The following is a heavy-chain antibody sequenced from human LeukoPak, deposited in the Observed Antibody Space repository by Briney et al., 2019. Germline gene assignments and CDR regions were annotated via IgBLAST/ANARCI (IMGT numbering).Heavy chain of an antibody. CDR2: ITSGGST. V-gene: IGHV3-23*01. Sequence: GGSLRLSCAASGFTFSCYAMSWVRQTPGKGLEWVSVITSGGSTYYADSVKGRFTISRDTSKNTLYLQMNSLRVEDTAVYYCANVGPYSSGYYYFDYWGQGTLVTVSS. J-gene: IGHJ4*02. CDR1: GFTFSCYA. D-gene: IGHD3-22*01. CDR3: ANVGPYSSGYYYFDY.